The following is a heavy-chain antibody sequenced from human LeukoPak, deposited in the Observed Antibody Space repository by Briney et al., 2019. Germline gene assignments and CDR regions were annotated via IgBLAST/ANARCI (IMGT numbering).Heavy chain of an antibody. V-gene: IGHV4-34*01. D-gene: IGHD3-22*01. CDR3: ARSYDSSRMVSY. CDR1: GGSFSGYY. CDR2: INHSGST. Sequence: SETLSLTCAVYGGSFSGYYWSWIRQPPGKGLEWIGEINHSGSTNYNPPLKSRVTISVDTSKNQFSLKLSSVTAADTAVYYCARSYDSSRMVSYWGQGTLVTVSS. J-gene: IGHJ4*02.